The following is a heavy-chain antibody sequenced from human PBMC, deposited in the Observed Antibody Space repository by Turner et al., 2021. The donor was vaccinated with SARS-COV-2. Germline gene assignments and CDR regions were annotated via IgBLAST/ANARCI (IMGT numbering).Heavy chain of an antibody. CDR2: IIHGGTV. CDR3: ARNPAVTGSGWGRALDS. Sequence: DVQLVWSGGGLFQPRGALRPSCAAYGFSFSGNSMNWVRQDPGKGPEWISDIIHGGTVYYADSVKSRCTISRDNAKNSLYLQMNSLGLDDTAMYYCARNPAVTGSGWGRALDSWGQGTLVTVSS. V-gene: IGHV3-48*01. D-gene: IGHD6-19*01. CDR1: GFSFSGNS. J-gene: IGHJ4*02.